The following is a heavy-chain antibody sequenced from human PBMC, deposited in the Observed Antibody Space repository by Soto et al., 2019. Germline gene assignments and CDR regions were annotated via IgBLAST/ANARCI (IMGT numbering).Heavy chain of an antibody. CDR3: ARATLVYWLRLYYYGMDV. Sequence: ASVKVSCKASGYTFTSYDINWVRQATGQGLEWMGWMNPNSGNTGYAQKFQGRVTMTRNTSISTAYMELSSLRSEDTAVYYCARATLVYWLRLYYYGMDVWGQGTTVTVSS. D-gene: IGHD5-12*01. CDR1: GYTFTSYD. V-gene: IGHV1-8*01. J-gene: IGHJ6*02. CDR2: MNPNSGNT.